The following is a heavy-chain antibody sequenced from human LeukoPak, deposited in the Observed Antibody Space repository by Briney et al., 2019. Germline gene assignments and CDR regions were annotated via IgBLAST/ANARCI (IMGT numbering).Heavy chain of an antibody. CDR3: ARGPPAYGSDFELDP. CDR1: GGSINNGDNY. D-gene: IGHD3-10*01. V-gene: IGHV4-30-4*01. CDR2: IFYRGTA. J-gene: IGHJ5*02. Sequence: SETLSLTCTVSGGSINNGDNYWSWIRQPPGKGLEWIGFIFYRGTAYYNPSLKSRLTISIDTSKNQFSLKLSSVTAADTAVYYCARGPPAYGSDFELDPWGRGTLVTVSP.